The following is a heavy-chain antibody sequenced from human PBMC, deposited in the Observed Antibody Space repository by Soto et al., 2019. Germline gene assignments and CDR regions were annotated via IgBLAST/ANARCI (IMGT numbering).Heavy chain of an antibody. CDR3: AKAAPGSGGLSDC. Sequence: PGGSLRLSCAASGFTFRMYAMSWVRQAPGKGLEWVSTIGGSGGGTSYADIVRGRFTISRDDSQNTLFLQMTSLRIEDTAVYYCAKAAPGSGGLSDCWGQGTLLPLFS. J-gene: IGHJ4*02. CDR2: IGGSGGGT. V-gene: IGHV3-23*01. D-gene: IGHD2-15*01. CDR1: GFTFRMYA.